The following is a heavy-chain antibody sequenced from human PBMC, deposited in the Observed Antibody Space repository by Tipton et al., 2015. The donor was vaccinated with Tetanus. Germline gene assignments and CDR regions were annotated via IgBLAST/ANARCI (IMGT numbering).Heavy chain of an antibody. Sequence: NWVRQAPGKGLEWVSSISSGSTYIYYADSVKGRFTISRDNAKNSLYLLMDSLRAEDTAVYYCARDQIVEQATRDHDYGVDVWGQGTTVTVSS. J-gene: IGHJ6*02. CDR3: ARDQIVEQATRDHDYGVDV. V-gene: IGHV3-21*01. CDR2: ISSGSTYI. D-gene: IGHD3-22*01.